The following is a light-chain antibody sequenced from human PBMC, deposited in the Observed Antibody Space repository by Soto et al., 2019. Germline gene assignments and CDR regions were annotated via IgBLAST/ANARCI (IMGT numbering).Light chain of an antibody. CDR2: EVT. Sequence: QSALTQPASVSGSPGQSITISCTGSSSDVGTYNYVSWYQQHPGKAPKLMIYEVTNRPSGVSHRFSGSKSGNTASLTISGLQAEDEADYHCSSYTSSSTLVFGGGTKLTVL. J-gene: IGLJ2*01. CDR1: SSDVGTYNY. CDR3: SSYTSSSTLV. V-gene: IGLV2-14*01.